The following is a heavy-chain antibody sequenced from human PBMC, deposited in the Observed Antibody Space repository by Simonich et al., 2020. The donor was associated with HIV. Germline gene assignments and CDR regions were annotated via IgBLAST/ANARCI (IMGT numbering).Heavy chain of an antibody. V-gene: IGHV4-59*01. CDR1: ISSYY. J-gene: IGHJ4*02. CDR2: FYYSGST. D-gene: IGHD3-10*01. CDR3: ARQPMVRGEWDY. Sequence: ISSYYWSWIRQPPGKTLEWIGYFYYSGSTNYNPSLKSRVTISVDMSKNQFSLKLTSVTAADTAEYYCARQPMVRGEWDYWGQETLVGVSS.